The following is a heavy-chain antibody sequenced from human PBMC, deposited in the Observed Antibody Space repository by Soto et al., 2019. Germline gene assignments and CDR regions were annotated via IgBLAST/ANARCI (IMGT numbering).Heavy chain of an antibody. CDR1: GFTFTSYW. V-gene: IGHV5-51*01. CDR3: AKHEGYCSTNTFSNFDY. D-gene: IGHD2-2*01. J-gene: IGHJ4*01. Sequence: GESLKISCKGSGFTFTSYWIAWVRQMPGKGLEWMGIIYPGDSDSSYSPSFQGQVTISADKSINTAYLHWRSLKASDTAISYCAKHEGYCSTNTFSNFDYWGHVTLVTVSS. CDR2: IYPGDSDS.